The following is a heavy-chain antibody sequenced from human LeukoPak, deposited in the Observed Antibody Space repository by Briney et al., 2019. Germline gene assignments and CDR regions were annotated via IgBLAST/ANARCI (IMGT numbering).Heavy chain of an antibody. CDR1: GYSFTNYW. D-gene: IGHD3-16*01. Sequence: GESLKISCKGSGYSFTNYWIGWVRQMPGKGLEWMGIIYPGDSDTRYSPSFQGQVTISADKSISTAYLRWSSLKASDTAMYYCARKYGRGNHYFDYWGQGTLVTVSS. J-gene: IGHJ4*02. V-gene: IGHV5-51*01. CDR3: ARKYGRGNHYFDY. CDR2: IYPGDSDT.